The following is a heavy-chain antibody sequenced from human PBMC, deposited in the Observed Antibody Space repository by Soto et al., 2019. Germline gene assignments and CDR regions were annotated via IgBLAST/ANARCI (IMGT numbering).Heavy chain of an antibody. CDR1: GFTFSSYG. Sequence: GGSLRLSCAASGFTFSSYGMHWVRQAPGKGLEWVAVIWYDGSNKYYADSVKGRFTISRDNSKNTLYLQMNSLRAEDTAVYYCARVDDFWRGYYGYWGQGTLVTVSS. J-gene: IGHJ4*02. CDR3: ARVDDFWRGYYGY. V-gene: IGHV3-33*01. CDR2: IWYDGSNK. D-gene: IGHD3-3*01.